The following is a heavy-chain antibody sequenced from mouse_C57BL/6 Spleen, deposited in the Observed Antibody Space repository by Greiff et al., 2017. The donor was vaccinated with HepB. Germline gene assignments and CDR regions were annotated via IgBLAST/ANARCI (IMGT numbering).Heavy chain of an antibody. Sequence: QVQLQQSGAELVRPGASVKLSCKASGYTFTDYYINWVKQRPGQGLEWIARIYPGSGNTYYNEKFKGKATLTAEKSSSTAYMQLSSLTSEDSAVYFCARRELGRGYFDYWGQGTTLTVSS. V-gene: IGHV1-76*01. D-gene: IGHD4-1*01. CDR2: IYPGSGNT. CDR3: ARRELGRGYFDY. CDR1: GYTFTDYY. J-gene: IGHJ2*01.